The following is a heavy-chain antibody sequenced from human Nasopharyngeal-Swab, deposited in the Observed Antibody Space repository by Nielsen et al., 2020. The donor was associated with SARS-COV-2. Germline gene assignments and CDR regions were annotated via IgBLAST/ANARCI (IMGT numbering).Heavy chain of an antibody. CDR3: ARDTGFCTRGSCGPFDS. J-gene: IGHJ4*02. CDR1: GFIITSNY. D-gene: IGHD2-8*01. CDR2: IYSGGNA. Sequence: GGSLRLSCAASGFIITSNYMNWVRQAPGKGLEWVSVIYSGGNAYYANSVKGRLTISRDTSKNMLYLQMDSVRADDTAVYYCARDTGFCTRGSCGPFDSWGQGTLVSVSS. V-gene: IGHV3-53*01.